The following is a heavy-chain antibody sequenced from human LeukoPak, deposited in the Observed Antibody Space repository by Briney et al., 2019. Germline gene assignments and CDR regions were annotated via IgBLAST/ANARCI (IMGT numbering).Heavy chain of an antibody. Sequence: SVKVSCKASGGTFSSYTISWVRQAPGQGLEWMGGIIPIFGTANYAQKFQGRVTITTDESTSTAYMELSSLRSEDTAVYYCARGYGSGSYLYYYYYYYMDVWGKGTTVTVSS. V-gene: IGHV1-69*05. J-gene: IGHJ6*03. CDR3: ARGYGSGSYLYYYYYYYMDV. CDR1: GGTFSSYT. CDR2: IIPIFGTA. D-gene: IGHD3-10*01.